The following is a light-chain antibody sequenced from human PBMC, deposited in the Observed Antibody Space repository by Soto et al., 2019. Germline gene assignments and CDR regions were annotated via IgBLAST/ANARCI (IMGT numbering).Light chain of an antibody. CDR3: QQYESYPMT. Sequence: DSHMTQYPSTLSASIGDRVTITCRAGQSISSWLAWYQQKPGKAPKLLISKASTLQSGVPPRFSGSGSGTEFALTISSLQPDDFATYYCQQYESYPMTFGGGTKVDIK. CDR2: KAS. J-gene: IGKJ4*01. V-gene: IGKV1-5*03. CDR1: QSISSW.